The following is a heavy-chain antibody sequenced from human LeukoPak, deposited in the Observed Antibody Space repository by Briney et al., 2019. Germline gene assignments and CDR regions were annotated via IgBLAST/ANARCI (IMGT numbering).Heavy chain of an antibody. CDR3: ARGRVCSGGTCYSGRDYFDY. CDR1: GYTFTNYD. D-gene: IGHD2-15*01. V-gene: IGHV1-8*01. J-gene: IGHJ4*02. Sequence: ASVKVSCKTSGYTFTNYDINWVRQATGQGLEWMGWMSPNSGNTGYAQKFQGRVTMTRNTSISTAYMELSSLRSEDTAVYYCARGRVCSGGTCYSGRDYFDYWGQGTLVTVSS. CDR2: MSPNSGNT.